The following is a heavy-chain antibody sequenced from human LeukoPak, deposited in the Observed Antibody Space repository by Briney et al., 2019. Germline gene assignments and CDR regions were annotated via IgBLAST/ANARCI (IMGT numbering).Heavy chain of an antibody. CDR3: ARASYDSSGYLFDH. CDR2: ISRFGTSI. Sequence: GSLRLSCAASGFTFSSYEMNWVRQAPGKGLEWLSYISRFGTSIYYADSVKGRFTISRDNAKNSLYLQMNSLRADDTAVYYCARASYDSSGYLFDHWGQGTLVTVSS. J-gene: IGHJ4*02. D-gene: IGHD3-22*01. CDR1: GFTFSSYE. V-gene: IGHV3-48*03.